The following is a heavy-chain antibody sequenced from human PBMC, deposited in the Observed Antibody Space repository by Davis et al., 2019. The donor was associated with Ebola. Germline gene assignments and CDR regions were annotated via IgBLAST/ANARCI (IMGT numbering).Heavy chain of an antibody. CDR2: IKQDGSEN. J-gene: IGHJ6*02. Sequence: PGGSLRLSCAASGFTFSSYWMSWVRQAPGKGLEWVANIKQDGSENYYVDSVKGRFTISRDNAKNSLYLQMNSLRAEDTAVYYCARDQYYDILITLYGMDVWGQGTTVTVSS. CDR3: ARDQYYDILITLYGMDV. V-gene: IGHV3-7*03. CDR1: GFTFSSYW. D-gene: IGHD3-9*01.